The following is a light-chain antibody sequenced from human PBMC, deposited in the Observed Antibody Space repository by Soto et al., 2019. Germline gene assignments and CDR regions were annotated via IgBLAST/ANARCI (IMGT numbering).Light chain of an antibody. J-gene: IGKJ1*01. V-gene: IGKV3-20*01. CDR3: QQYGSSPQT. CDR2: GAS. CDR1: QSVSSSY. Sequence: IVLTQSPGTLSLSPGERATLSCRASQSVSSSYLAWYQQKPGQAPRLLIYGASSRATGIPDRFSGSGSGTDFTLTISRLEPEDLAVYYCQQYGSSPQTFGQWTKVDIK.